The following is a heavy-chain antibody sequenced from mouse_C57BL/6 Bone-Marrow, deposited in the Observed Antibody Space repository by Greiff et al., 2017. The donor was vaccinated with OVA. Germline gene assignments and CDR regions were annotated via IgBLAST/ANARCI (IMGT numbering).Heavy chain of an antibody. CDR1: GYTFTSYW. D-gene: IGHD1-3*01. V-gene: IGHV1-7*01. CDR3: ATDNYVWYFDV. Sequence: VKLSCKASGYTFTSYWMHWVKQRPGQGLEWIGYINPSSGYTKYNQKFKDKATLTADKSSSTAYMQLSSLTYEDSAVYYCATDNYVWYFDVWGTGTTVTVSS. CDR2: INPSSGYT. J-gene: IGHJ1*03.